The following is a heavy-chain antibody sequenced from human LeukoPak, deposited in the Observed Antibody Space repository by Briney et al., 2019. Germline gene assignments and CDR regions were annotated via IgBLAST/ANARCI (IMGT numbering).Heavy chain of an antibody. CDR1: GYNFTNYY. Sequence: GESLKISCKGSGYNFTNYYIALVRKMPGKSLYWIDIIYPGDSYTRYSPSLQGQVTISADKSISTASLQWISLKASDTAIYSCARLAEYNHFFEYWGQGTLVTV. CDR2: IYPGDSYT. V-gene: IGHV5-51*01. CDR3: ARLAEYNHFFEY. J-gene: IGHJ4*02. D-gene: IGHD1-1*01.